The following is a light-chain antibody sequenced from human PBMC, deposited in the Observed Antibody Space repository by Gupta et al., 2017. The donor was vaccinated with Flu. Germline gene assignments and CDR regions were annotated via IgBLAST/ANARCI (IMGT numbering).Light chain of an antibody. V-gene: IGKV3-11*01. Sequence: PGERATLSCRASQSVSSYLAWYQQKPVQAPRLLIYDASNRATGIPARFSGSGSGTDFTLTISSLEPEDSAVYYCQQRNDWLTFGGGTKVEI. CDR3: QQRNDWLT. CDR2: DAS. J-gene: IGKJ4*01. CDR1: QSVSSY.